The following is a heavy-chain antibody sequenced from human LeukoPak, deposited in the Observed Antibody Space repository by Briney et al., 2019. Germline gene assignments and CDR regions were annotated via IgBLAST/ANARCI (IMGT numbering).Heavy chain of an antibody. CDR2: IASDGSHT. CDR1: GFTFSTYF. J-gene: IGHJ3*02. V-gene: IGHV3-30-3*01. Sequence: PGGSLRLSCAAAGFTFSTYFMHWVRQAPGKGLEWVADIASDGSHTFYVESVKGRFTISRDNSKITLYLQMNSLRADDTSVYFRARQSQDTIPHSRASDILGQGTIVTVSS. D-gene: IGHD2-21*01. CDR3: ARQSQDTIPHSRASDI.